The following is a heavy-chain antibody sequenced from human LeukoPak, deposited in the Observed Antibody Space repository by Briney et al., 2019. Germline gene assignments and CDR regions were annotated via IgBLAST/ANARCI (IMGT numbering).Heavy chain of an antibody. CDR1: GYIFTSYY. CDR3: ARGGPVGNYDSSGYYLH. J-gene: IGHJ4*02. Sequence: ASVKVSCKASGYIFTSYYIHWVRRAPGQGLEWMGIIDPRGGSTTYAQKFQGSVTMTRDAPTNTVYMELSSLRSDDTALYYCARGGPVGNYDSSGYYLHWGQGTLVTVSS. V-gene: IGHV1-46*01. D-gene: IGHD3-22*01. CDR2: IDPRGGST.